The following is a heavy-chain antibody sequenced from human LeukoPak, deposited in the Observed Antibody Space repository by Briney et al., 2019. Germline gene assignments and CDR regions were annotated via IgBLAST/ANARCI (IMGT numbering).Heavy chain of an antibody. CDR3: ARGYYYDSSGYDY. J-gene: IGHJ4*02. CDR2: ISGSGGST. V-gene: IGHV3-23*01. Sequence: GGSLRLSCAASGFTFSSYAMSWVRQAPGKGLEWVSAISGSGGSTYYADSVKGRFTIYRDNSKNTLYLQMNGLRDEDTAVYYCARGYYYDSSGYDYWGQGTLVTVSS. CDR1: GFTFSSYA. D-gene: IGHD3-22*01.